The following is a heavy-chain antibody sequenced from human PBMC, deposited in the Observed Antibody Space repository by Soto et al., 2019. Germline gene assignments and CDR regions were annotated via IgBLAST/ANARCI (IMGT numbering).Heavy chain of an antibody. V-gene: IGHV1-3*01. Sequence: QVQLVQSGAEVRKPGASVNISCRASGFSFSDNLINWVHQAPGQSLEWMGWINPDNGNTSYSQTFQGRVTISRHSSASIAYVEVSDLTSEDTAVYYCARDILSVGPRANDAFDVWGQGTMVTVSS. CDR1: GFSFSDNL. J-gene: IGHJ3*01. D-gene: IGHD2-8*02. CDR2: INPDNGNT. CDR3: ARDILSVGPRANDAFDV.